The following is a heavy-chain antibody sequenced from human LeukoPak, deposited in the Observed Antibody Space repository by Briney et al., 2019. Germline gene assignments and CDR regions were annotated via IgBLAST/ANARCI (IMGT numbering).Heavy chain of an antibody. V-gene: IGHV3-23*01. CDR2: ISGSGGST. CDR1: GFTFSSYA. Sequence: GGSLRLSCAASGFTFSSYAMSWVRQAPGKGLEWVSAISGSGGSTYYADSVKGRFTISRDNSKNTLYLQMNSLRAEDAAVYYCAKDVEDSEYYDFWSGYWIYYYYGMDVWGQGTTVTVSS. CDR3: AKDVEDSEYYDFWSGYWIYYYYGMDV. D-gene: IGHD3-3*01. J-gene: IGHJ6*02.